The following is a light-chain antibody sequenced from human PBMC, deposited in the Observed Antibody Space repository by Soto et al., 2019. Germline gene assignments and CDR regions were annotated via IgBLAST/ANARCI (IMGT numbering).Light chain of an antibody. J-gene: IGKJ3*01. CDR2: VAA. Sequence: DIYMTQSPSSLSASVGARVTINCRASQSISSYLTWYQQRPGKVPKLLIYVAATLQRGVPSRFSGNGSGTDFTLTISSLQPEDFATSLCQHGYTLPPTFGPGTTVDIK. CDR3: QHGYTLPPT. V-gene: IGKV1-39*01. CDR1: QSISSY.